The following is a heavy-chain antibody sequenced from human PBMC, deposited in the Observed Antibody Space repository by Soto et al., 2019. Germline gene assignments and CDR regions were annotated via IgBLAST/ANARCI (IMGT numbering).Heavy chain of an antibody. CDR3: VRRHVSATGIDWFDP. CDR1: GFTFSSYG. CDR2: INAANGDT. V-gene: IGHV1-3*01. Sequence: KFSCTTSGFTFSSYGIHWVRHGPGQRLEWMGWINAANGDTKYSPKFQGRVTITRDTSASTAYMELSSLRSEDTAVYYCVRRHVSATGIDWFDPWGQGTLGTVSS. D-gene: IGHD6-13*01. J-gene: IGHJ5*02.